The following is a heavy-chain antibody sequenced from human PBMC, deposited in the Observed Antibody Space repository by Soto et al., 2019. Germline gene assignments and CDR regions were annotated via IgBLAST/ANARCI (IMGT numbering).Heavy chain of an antibody. J-gene: IGHJ4*02. D-gene: IGHD3-16*01. CDR3: VSTSRGDPRDFDY. CDR1: GFTFSDHY. Sequence: EVQLVESGGGLVQPGGSLRLSCSVSGFTFSDHYMDWVRQAPGKGLEWVARSRNKANSYTTEYAASVKGRFTISRDDSENSLYLQMNSLETEDMALYYCVSTSRGDPRDFDYWGRGTLVTVSS. V-gene: IGHV3-72*01. CDR2: SRNKANSYTT.